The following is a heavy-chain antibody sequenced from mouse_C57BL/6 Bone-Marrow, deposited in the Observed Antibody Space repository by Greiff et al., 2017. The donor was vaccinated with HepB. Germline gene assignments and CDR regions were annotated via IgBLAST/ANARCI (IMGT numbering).Heavy chain of an antibody. J-gene: IGHJ4*01. D-gene: IGHD4-1*01. CDR3: ARGANWDVYYAMDY. Sequence: EVKLMESGPELVKPGASVKISCKASGYSFTGYYMNWVKQSPEKSLEWIGEINPSTGGTTYNQKFKAKATLTVDKSSSTAYMQLKSLTSEDSAVYYCARGANWDVYYAMDYWGQGTSVTVSS. CDR1: GYSFTGYY. CDR2: INPSTGGT. V-gene: IGHV1-42*01.